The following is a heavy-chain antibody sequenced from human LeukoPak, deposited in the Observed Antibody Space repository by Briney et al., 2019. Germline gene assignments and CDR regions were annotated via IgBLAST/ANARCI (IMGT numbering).Heavy chain of an antibody. Sequence: ASVKVSCKASGGTFSSYAISWGRQAPGQGLEWMGRIIPIFGTANYAQKFQGRVTITTDESTSTAYMELSSMRSEDTAVYYCARDDPNECTNGVCYSRFDYWGQGTLVTVSS. J-gene: IGHJ4*02. D-gene: IGHD2-8*01. CDR1: GGTFSSYA. CDR3: ARDDPNECTNGVCYSRFDY. CDR2: IIPIFGTA. V-gene: IGHV1-69*05.